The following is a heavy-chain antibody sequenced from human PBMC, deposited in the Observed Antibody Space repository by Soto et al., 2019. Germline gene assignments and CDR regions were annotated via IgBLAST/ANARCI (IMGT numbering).Heavy chain of an antibody. CDR2: ISSSGSTI. CDR3: ARKVPRYYYGMDV. V-gene: IGHV3-48*03. CDR1: GFTFSSYE. Sequence: EVQLVESGGGLVQPGGSLRLSCAASGFTFSSYEMNWVRQAPGKGLQWVSYISSSGSTIYYAGSVKGRFTISRDNAKNSLYLQMNSLRAEDTAVYYCARKVPRYYYGMDVWGQGTTVTVSS. J-gene: IGHJ6*02.